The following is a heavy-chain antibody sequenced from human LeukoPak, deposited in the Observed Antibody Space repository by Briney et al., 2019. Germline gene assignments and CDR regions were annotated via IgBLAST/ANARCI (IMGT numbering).Heavy chain of an antibody. CDR1: GFTFSYYG. CDR2: VSGSGGST. Sequence: SGGSLRLSCAASGFTFSYYGMNWVRQAPGKGLEWVSGVSGSGGSTHYADSVKGRFTISRDNSKNTLYLEMRSLRADDTALYYCAKEDGVSRSWTGYFERWGLGALVTVSS. CDR3: AKEDGVSRSWTGYFER. D-gene: IGHD6-13*01. J-gene: IGHJ4*01. V-gene: IGHV3-23*01.